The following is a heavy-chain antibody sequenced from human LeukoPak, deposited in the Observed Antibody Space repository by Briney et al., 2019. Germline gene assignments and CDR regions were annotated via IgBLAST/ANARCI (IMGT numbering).Heavy chain of an antibody. CDR1: GFTVSSNY. CDR3: ARDLLGISAFDI. CDR2: IYSGGST. V-gene: IGHV3-53*01. J-gene: IGHJ3*02. Sequence: GRSLRLSCAASGFTVSSNYMSWVRQAPGKGLEWVSVIYSGGSTYYADSVKGRFTISRDNSKNTLYLQMNSLRAEDTAVYYCARDLLGISAFDIWGQGTMVTVSS. D-gene: IGHD3-16*01.